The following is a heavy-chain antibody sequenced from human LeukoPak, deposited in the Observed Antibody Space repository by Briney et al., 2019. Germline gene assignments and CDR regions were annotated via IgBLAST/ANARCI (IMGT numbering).Heavy chain of an antibody. CDR1: GFNFSTYE. CDR2: MSGSGGII. V-gene: IGHV3-48*03. Sequence: GGSLRLSCAASGFNFSTYEMNWVRQAPGKGLEWVSYMSGSGGIIYYADSVKGRFTISRDNTRNSLYLQMDSLRADDMALYFCARHVVLGRFVKYFDLWGRGSLVTVSS. D-gene: IGHD3-10*02. CDR3: ARHVVLGRFVKYFDL. J-gene: IGHJ2*01.